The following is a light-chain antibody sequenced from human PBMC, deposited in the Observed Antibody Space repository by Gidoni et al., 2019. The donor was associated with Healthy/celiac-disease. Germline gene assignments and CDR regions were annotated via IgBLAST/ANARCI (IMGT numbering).Light chain of an antibody. Sequence: LVMTQSSDSLAVSLGEWATINCKSSKSILYSSNNKNYVAWYQQKPGQPPKLLIYGASTRECGVPDRFSGSGCGKDFTLTISRQQDEDVAVYYCQQYYSTPYTFGQGTKLEIK. V-gene: IGKV4-1*01. CDR3: QQYYSTPYT. CDR2: GAS. J-gene: IGKJ2*01. CDR1: KSILYSSNNKNY.